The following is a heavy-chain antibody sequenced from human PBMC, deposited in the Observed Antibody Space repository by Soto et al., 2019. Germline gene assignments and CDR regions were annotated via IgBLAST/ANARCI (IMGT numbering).Heavy chain of an antibody. Sequence: QVQLVESGGGVVQPGRSLRLSCAASGFTFSSHAMHWVRQAPGKGLEWVAVIWYDGSKKYYADSVKGRFTVARDDSKNTLSLQMNSLGVEDTAVYYCARDPGYSGFDFDYWGQGTLVTVSS. V-gene: IGHV3-33*01. D-gene: IGHD5-12*01. CDR2: IWYDGSKK. J-gene: IGHJ4*02. CDR1: GFTFSSHA. CDR3: ARDPGYSGFDFDY.